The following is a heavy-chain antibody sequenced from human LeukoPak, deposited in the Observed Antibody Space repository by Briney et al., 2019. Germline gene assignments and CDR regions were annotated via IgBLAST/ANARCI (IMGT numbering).Heavy chain of an antibody. J-gene: IGHJ4*02. D-gene: IGHD2-2*01. CDR1: GYSFTTYW. CDR3: ARRQGCSSTSCPPDY. Sequence: GESLKISCRGSGYSFTTYWIGWVRQMPGKGLEWMGIIYPGDSDTRYSPSFQGQVTMSADKSINTAYLQWGSLKASDTAMYYCARRQGCSSTSCPPDYWGQGTLVTASS. V-gene: IGHV5-51*01. CDR2: IYPGDSDT.